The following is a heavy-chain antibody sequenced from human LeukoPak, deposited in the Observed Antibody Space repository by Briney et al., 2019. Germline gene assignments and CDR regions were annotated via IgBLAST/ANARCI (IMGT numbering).Heavy chain of an antibody. CDR2: INHSGST. V-gene: IGHV4-34*01. D-gene: IGHD6-19*01. CDR3: ARGRLAYSSGWYSDY. Sequence: SETLSLTCAVYRGSFSNYYWSWIRQPPGKGLEWIGEINHSGSTNYNPSLKGRVTISVDTSKNQFSLKLSSVTAADTAVYYCARGRLAYSSGWYSDYWGQGTLVTVSS. CDR1: RGSFSNYY. J-gene: IGHJ4*02.